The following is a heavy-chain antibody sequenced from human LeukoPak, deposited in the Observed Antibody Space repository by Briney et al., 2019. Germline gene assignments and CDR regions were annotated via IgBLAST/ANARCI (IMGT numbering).Heavy chain of an antibody. D-gene: IGHD6-13*01. V-gene: IGHV5-51*01. CDR1: GYSFTGYW. CDR2: IYPGDSDT. Sequence: GESLKISCKGSGYSFTGYWIGWVRQMPGKGLEWMGIIYPGDSDTRYSPSFQGQVTISADKSISTAYLQWSSLKASDTAMYYCATDSSSWSGGYYYYGMDVWGQGTTVTVSS. CDR3: ATDSSSWSGGYYYYGMDV. J-gene: IGHJ6*02.